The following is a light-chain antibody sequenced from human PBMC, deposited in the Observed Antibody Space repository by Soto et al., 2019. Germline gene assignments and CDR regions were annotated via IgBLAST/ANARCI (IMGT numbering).Light chain of an antibody. Sequence: DTVLTQSPGTLRQSPGERATLSCRASQSVSGSYLAWYQQKPGQPSRLLIYGASSRASGIPDRFSGSGSGTEFTLAVCRLEADDFVVYGCKHYGGSPDTCAQGT. V-gene: IGKV3-20*01. CDR3: KHYGGSPDT. J-gene: IGKJ2*01. CDR2: GAS. CDR1: QSVSGSY.